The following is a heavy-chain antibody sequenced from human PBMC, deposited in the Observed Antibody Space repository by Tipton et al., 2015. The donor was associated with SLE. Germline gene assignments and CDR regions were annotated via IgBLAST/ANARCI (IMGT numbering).Heavy chain of an antibody. V-gene: IGHV4-34*01. D-gene: IGHD1-14*01. Sequence: TLSLTCAVYGGSFSGYYWSWIRQPPGKGLEWIAEINQSGSANYNPSLNSRVTIPVDTSKSQVSLKLSSVTAADTAVYYCARVTRGYYGMDVWGQGTTVTVSS. CDR1: GGSFSGYY. CDR2: INQSGSA. CDR3: ARVTRGYYGMDV. J-gene: IGHJ6*02.